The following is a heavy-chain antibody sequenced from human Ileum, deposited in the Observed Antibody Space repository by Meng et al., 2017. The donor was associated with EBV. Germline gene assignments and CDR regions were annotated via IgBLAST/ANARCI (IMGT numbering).Heavy chain of an antibody. CDR1: GGSVSISSYY. V-gene: IGHV4-61*01. J-gene: IGHJ4*02. Sequence: QVRLQESGPGLVTPSETLSLTFTVAGGSVSISSYYWSWIRQPPGKGLEWIGYIYYSGTTNYNPSLESRVTVSVDTSKNQFSLKLRSVAASDTAVYYCARGWDTAMDSGWGQGTLVTVSS. CDR2: IYYSGTT. CDR3: ARGWDTAMDSG. D-gene: IGHD5-18*01.